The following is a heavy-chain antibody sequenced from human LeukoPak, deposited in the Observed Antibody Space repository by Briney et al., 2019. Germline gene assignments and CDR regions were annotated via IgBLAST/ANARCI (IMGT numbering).Heavy chain of an antibody. D-gene: IGHD6-19*01. CDR2: ISSSGSTI. Sequence: GRTLRLSCAASGFTFSSYEMNWVCQGPGKGLEWVSYISSSGSTIYYADSVKGRFTISRDNAKNSLYLQMNSLRAEDTAVYYCTRDGGLIIAVAGAFDIWGQGTMVTVSS. J-gene: IGHJ3*02. CDR3: TRDGGLIIAVAGAFDI. V-gene: IGHV3-48*03. CDR1: GFTFSSYE.